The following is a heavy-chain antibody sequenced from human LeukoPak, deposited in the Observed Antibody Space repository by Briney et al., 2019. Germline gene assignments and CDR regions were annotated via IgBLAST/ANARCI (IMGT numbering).Heavy chain of an antibody. D-gene: IGHD2-15*01. J-gene: IGHJ4*02. Sequence: ASVKVSCKASGYTFTSYYMHWVRQAPGQGLEWMGIINPSGGSTSYAQKFQGRVTMTRDTSTSTVYMELSSLRSEDTAVYYCARDFSGLFCSGGSCSLSLGYWGQGTLVTVSS. CDR1: GYTFTSYY. CDR2: INPSGGST. V-gene: IGHV1-46*01. CDR3: ARDFSGLFCSGGSCSLSLGY.